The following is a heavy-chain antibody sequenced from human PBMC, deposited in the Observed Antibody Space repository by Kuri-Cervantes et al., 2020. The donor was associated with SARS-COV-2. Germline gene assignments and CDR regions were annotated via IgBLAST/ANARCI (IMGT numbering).Heavy chain of an antibody. CDR3: ARDRGYCSGGSCYSEGVHFDY. D-gene: IGHD2-15*01. CDR1: GGTFSSYA. CDR2: IIPILGIA. V-gene: IGHV1-69*04. Sequence: SVKVSCKASGGTFSSYAISWVRQAPGQGLEWMGRIIPILGIANYAQKFQGRVTITADKSTSTAYMELSSLRSEDTAVYYCARDRGYCSGGSCYSEGVHFDYWGQGTLVTVSS. J-gene: IGHJ4*02.